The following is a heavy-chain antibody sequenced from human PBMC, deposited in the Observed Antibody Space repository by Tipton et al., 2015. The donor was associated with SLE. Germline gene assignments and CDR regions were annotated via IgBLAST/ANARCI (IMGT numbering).Heavy chain of an antibody. Sequence: TLSLTCTVSAGSISTNYWNWLRQPPEKGLEWIGYIHDSGSTKSNPSLKSRVTISLDTSKNQFSLKLTSVTAADTAVYYCARDLLGSSPHPFDPWGQGTLVTVSS. J-gene: IGHJ5*02. CDR1: AGSISTNY. CDR2: IHDSGST. CDR3: ARDLLGSSPHPFDP. D-gene: IGHD6-13*01. V-gene: IGHV4-59*01.